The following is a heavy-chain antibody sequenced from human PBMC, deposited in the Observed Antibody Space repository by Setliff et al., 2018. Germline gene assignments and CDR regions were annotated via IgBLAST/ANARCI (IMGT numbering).Heavy chain of an antibody. CDR1: GYMFKSYG. CDR3: ARDAHDYDSSENPIVDY. Sequence: ASVKVSCKASGYMFKSYGITWMRQAPGRGLEWMAYINTYNGDTYYAQKFQGRVTMTTDTSTSTASMELGSLRSDDTAMYYCARDAHDYDSSENPIVDYWGQGTLVTVSS. CDR2: INTYNGDT. V-gene: IGHV1-18*01. J-gene: IGHJ4*02. D-gene: IGHD3-22*01.